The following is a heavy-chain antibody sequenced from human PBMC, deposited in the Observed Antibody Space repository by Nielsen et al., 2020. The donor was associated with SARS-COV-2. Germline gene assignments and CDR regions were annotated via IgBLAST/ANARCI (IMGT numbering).Heavy chain of an antibody. V-gene: IGHV3-21*04. CDR2: ISSSSSYI. D-gene: IGHD3-10*01. CDR1: GFTFSSYS. Sequence: GESLKISCAASGFTFSSYSMNWVRQAPGKGLEWVSSISSSSSYIYYADSVKGRFTTSRDNAKNSLYLQMNSLRAEDTAMYYCARNFYGSGSYPFDPWGQGTLVTVSS. J-gene: IGHJ5*02. CDR3: ARNFYGSGSYPFDP.